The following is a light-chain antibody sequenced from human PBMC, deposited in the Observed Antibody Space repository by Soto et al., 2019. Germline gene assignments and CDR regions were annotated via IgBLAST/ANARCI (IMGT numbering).Light chain of an antibody. CDR2: DSS. Sequence: EIVMTQSPATLSVSPGERATLSCRASQSVSSNLAWYQQKPGQAPRLLIYDSSDRATGIPARFSGSGSGTDFTLTISSREPADVAVYYCQQRSSWPITFGQGTRLEIK. J-gene: IGKJ5*01. CDR1: QSVSSN. V-gene: IGKV3-11*01. CDR3: QQRSSWPIT.